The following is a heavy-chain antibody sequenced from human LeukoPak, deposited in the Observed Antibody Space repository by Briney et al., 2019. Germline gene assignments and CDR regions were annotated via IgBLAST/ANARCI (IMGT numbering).Heavy chain of an antibody. Sequence: GGSLRLSCAASGFTFSSYSMNWVRQAPGXGLEWVSTICSSSSYIYYADSVKGRFTISRDNAKNSLYLQMNSLRAEDTAVYYCARQQQLAQTLNWGQGTLVTVSS. D-gene: IGHD6-13*01. CDR1: GFTFSSYS. CDR2: ICSSSSYI. V-gene: IGHV3-21*01. J-gene: IGHJ4*02. CDR3: ARQQQLAQTLN.